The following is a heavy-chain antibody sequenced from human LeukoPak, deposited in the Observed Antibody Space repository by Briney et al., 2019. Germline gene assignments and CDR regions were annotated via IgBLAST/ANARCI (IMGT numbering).Heavy chain of an antibody. CDR2: INPSGGST. D-gene: IGHD2-2*03. V-gene: IGHV1-46*01. CDR3: ARGMDIVVVPAAMRIDY. J-gene: IGHJ4*02. Sequence: ASVKVSCKASGYTFTSYYLHWVRQAPGQGLERMGIINPSGGSTSYAQEFQGRVTMTRDTSTSTVYMELSSLRSEDTAVYYCARGMDIVVVPAAMRIDYWGQGTLVTVSS. CDR1: GYTFTSYY.